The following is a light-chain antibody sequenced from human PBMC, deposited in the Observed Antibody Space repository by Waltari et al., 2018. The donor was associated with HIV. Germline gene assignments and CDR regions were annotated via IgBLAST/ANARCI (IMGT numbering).Light chain of an antibody. J-gene: IGKJ4*01. CDR1: QRVRSAS. CDR2: GAS. CDR3: QQYAASPLT. Sequence: EIVLTQSPGTLSLSPGARATLSCRASQRVRSASLAWYQQKPGQAPRLLIYGASSRAPGIPDRFSGSGAVTDFILTISSLEPEDCAVYYCQQYAASPLTFGGGTKVEIK. V-gene: IGKV3-20*01.